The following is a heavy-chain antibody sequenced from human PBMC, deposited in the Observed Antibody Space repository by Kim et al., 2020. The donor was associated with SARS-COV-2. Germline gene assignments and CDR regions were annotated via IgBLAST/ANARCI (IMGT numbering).Heavy chain of an antibody. D-gene: IGHD3-9*01. CDR2: IYYSGST. J-gene: IGHJ5*02. Sequence: SETLSLTCTVSGGSISSGGYYWSWIRQHPGKGLEWIGYIYYSGSTYYNPSLKSRVTISVDTSKNQFSLKLSSVTAADTAVYYCARGPGGLGDWFINWFDPWGQGTLVTVSS. V-gene: IGHV4-31*03. CDR1: GGSISSGGYY. CDR3: ARGPGGLGDWFINWFDP.